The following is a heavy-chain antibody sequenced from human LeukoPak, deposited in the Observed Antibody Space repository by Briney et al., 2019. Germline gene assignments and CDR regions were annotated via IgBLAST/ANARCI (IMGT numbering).Heavy chain of an antibody. CDR2: IWYDGSDK. CDR3: VRDTVGAFDP. CDR1: GFTFSSYG. Sequence: GGSLRLSCAASGFTFSSYGMHWVRQAPGKGLEWVAVIWYDGSDKYYADSVKGRFTISRDNSKNTLYLQMNSLRAEDTAVYYCVRDTVGAFDPWGQGTLVTVSS. D-gene: IGHD1-26*01. J-gene: IGHJ5*02. V-gene: IGHV3-33*08.